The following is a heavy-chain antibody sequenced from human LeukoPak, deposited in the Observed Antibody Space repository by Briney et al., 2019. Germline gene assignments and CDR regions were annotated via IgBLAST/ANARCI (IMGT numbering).Heavy chain of an antibody. CDR3: AKDMNSWRDGSGLGDYFDY. D-gene: IGHD6-19*01. V-gene: IGHV3-30*18. Sequence: GGSLRLSCAASGFTFSNYGMHWVRQAPGKGLEWVAIISYDGRNKYYADSVKGRFTISRDNSKNTVYLQMNSLRAEDTAVYYCAKDMNSWRDGSGLGDYFDYWGQGTLVTVSS. CDR1: GFTFSNYG. J-gene: IGHJ4*02. CDR2: ISYDGRNK.